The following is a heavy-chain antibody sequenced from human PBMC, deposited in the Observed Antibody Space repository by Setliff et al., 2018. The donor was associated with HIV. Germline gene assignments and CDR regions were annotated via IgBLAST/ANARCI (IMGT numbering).Heavy chain of an antibody. D-gene: IGHD2-2*01. Sequence: SETLSLTCTVSGGSISGHYWNWIRQPPGKGLEWIAYIFYTGITNYNPSLKSRVTISVDTSKNQFFLKLSSVIAADTAVYYCVRGYCSSTTCYDDYYYMDVWGKGSTVTVSS. J-gene: IGHJ6*03. CDR1: GGSISGHY. CDR2: IFYTGIT. CDR3: VRGYCSSTTCYDDYYYMDV. V-gene: IGHV4-59*11.